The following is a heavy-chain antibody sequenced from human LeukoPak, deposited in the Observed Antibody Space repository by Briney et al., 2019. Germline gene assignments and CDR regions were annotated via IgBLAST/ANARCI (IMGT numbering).Heavy chain of an antibody. Sequence: PGGSLRLSCAAPGFTFSRYWMHWVRQAPGKGLVWVSRINSDGSATAYADFVKGRFTISRDNAKNTLYLQMNSLRVDDTAMYYCERDYGAWGQGTLVTVSP. CDR1: GFTFSRYW. V-gene: IGHV3-74*03. J-gene: IGHJ5*02. D-gene: IGHD4/OR15-4a*01. CDR3: ERDYGA. CDR2: INSDGSAT.